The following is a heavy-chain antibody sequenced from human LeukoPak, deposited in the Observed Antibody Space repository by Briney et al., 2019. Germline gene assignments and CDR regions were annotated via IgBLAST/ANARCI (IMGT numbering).Heavy chain of an antibody. D-gene: IGHD1-26*01. J-gene: IGHJ4*02. CDR3: AKGCTYSGSYYPFDY. V-gene: IGHV3-48*03. CDR1: GFTFSSYE. CDR2: ISSSGSTI. Sequence: GGSLRLSCAASGFTFSSYEMNWVRQAPGKGLEWVSYISSSGSTIYYADSVKGRFTISRDNAKNTLYLQMNSLRAEDTAVYYCAKGCTYSGSYYPFDYWGQGTLVTVSS.